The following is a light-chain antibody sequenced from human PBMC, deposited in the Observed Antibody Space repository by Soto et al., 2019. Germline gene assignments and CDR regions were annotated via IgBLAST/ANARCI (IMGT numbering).Light chain of an antibody. J-gene: IGKJ4*01. Sequence: EIVMTQSPATLSVSPGERATLSCRASQSVSNDLAWYQQKPGQAPRLLIYGASTRATGIPARFSASGSGTEFTLTISSLQSEDFAVYYCQQYNNWPLTFGGGTKVEVK. CDR1: QSVSND. V-gene: IGKV3-15*01. CDR3: QQYNNWPLT. CDR2: GAS.